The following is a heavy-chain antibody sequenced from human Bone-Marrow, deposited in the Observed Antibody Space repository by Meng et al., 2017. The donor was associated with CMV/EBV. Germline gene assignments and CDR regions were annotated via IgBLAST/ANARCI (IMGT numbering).Heavy chain of an antibody. J-gene: IGHJ3*02. CDR3: AREDLNYDFWSGYRTATFDI. CDR1: GFSFSDYS. CDR2: ISSSSSKI. D-gene: IGHD3-3*01. Sequence: GGSLRLSCAASGFSFSDYSMYWVRQAPGKGLEWVLYISSSSSKIYYADSVKGRFTISRDNAKNSLYLQMNSLRAEDTAVYYCAREDLNYDFWSGYRTATFDIWGQGTMVTVSS. V-gene: IGHV3-48*04.